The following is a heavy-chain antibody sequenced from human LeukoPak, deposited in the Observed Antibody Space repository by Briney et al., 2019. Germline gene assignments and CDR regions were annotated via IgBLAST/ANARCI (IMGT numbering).Heavy chain of an antibody. J-gene: IGHJ4*02. CDR2: ISSSSNLI. D-gene: IGHD6-13*01. V-gene: IGHV3-48*04. CDR1: GFTFSLFD. CDR3: VAAGDRGNY. Sequence: GGSLRLSCAASGFTFSLFDMNWVRQAPGRGLEWVSYISSSSNLIYYADSVRGRFTVSRDNAGNSLSLQMNSLRAEDTALCYCVAAGDRGNYWGQGTLVTVSS.